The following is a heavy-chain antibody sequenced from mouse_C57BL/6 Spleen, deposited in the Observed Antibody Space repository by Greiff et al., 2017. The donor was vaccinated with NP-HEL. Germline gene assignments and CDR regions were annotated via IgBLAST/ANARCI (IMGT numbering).Heavy chain of an antibody. CDR2: IYPGDGDT. D-gene: IGHD1-1*01. CDR3: ARDYGSGDYAMDY. Sequence: QVQLQQSGPELVKPGASVKISCKASGYAFSSSWMNWVKQRPGKGLEWIGRIYPGDGDTNYNGKFKGKATLTADKSSSTAYMQLSSLTSEDSAVYFCARDYGSGDYAMDYWGQGTSVTVSS. CDR1: GYAFSSSW. V-gene: IGHV1-82*01. J-gene: IGHJ4*01.